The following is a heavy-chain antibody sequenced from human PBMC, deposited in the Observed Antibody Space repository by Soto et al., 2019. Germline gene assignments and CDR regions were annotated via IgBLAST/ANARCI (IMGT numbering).Heavy chain of an antibody. J-gene: IGHJ5*02. CDR1: GFTFSSYS. CDR2: ISSSSSYI. CDR3: ARGIVVVPAAQRFDP. Sequence: GGSLRLSCAASGFTFSSYSMNWVRQTPGKGLEWASSISSSSSYIYYADSVKGRFTISRDNAKNSLYLQMNSLRAEDTAVYYCARGIVVVPAAQRFDPWGQGTLVTVSS. D-gene: IGHD2-2*01. V-gene: IGHV3-21*01.